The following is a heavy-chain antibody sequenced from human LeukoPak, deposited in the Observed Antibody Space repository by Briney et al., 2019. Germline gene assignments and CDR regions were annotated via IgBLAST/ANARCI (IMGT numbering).Heavy chain of an antibody. D-gene: IGHD1-26*01. CDR3: AIRTGRGTFDY. J-gene: IGHJ4*02. CDR1: GFTFSSYA. CDR2: ISGSGGST. Sequence: GGSLRLSCAASGFTFSSYAMSWVRQAPGKGLEWVSAISGSGGSTYYTESVKGRFTISRDNSKNTLFLQVNSLRAEDTAVYFCAIRTGRGTFDYWGQGTLVTVSS. V-gene: IGHV3-23*01.